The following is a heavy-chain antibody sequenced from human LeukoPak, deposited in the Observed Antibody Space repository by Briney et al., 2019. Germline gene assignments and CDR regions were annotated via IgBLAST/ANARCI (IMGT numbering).Heavy chain of an antibody. J-gene: IGHJ4*02. D-gene: IGHD6-13*01. CDR1: GFAFDDYG. Sequence: GGSLRLSCAASGFAFDDYGMSWVRQAPGKGLEWVSAISGSGGSTYYADSVKGRFTISRDNSKNTLFLQMNSLRAEDTALYYCARGKAATGFFDYWGQGTLVTVSS. V-gene: IGHV3-23*01. CDR2: ISGSGGST. CDR3: ARGKAATGFFDY.